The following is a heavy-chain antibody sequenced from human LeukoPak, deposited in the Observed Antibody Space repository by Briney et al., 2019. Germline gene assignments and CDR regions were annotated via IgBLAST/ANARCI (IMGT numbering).Heavy chain of an antibody. CDR2: ISGSGGST. D-gene: IGHD5-18*01. J-gene: IGHJ6*02. V-gene: IGHV3-23*01. Sequence: PGGSLRLSCAASGFTFSSYAMSWVRQAPGKGLEWVSAISGSGGSTYYADSVKGRFTISRDNSKNTLYLQMNSLRAEDTAVYYCARDLGTAMVYGMDVWGQGTTVTVSS. CDR3: ARDLGTAMVYGMDV. CDR1: GFTFSSYA.